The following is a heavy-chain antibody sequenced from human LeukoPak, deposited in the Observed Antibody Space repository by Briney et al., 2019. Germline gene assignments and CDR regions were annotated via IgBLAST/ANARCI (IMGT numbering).Heavy chain of an antibody. J-gene: IGHJ4*02. Sequence: SETLSLTCAVYGVSFSGYYWSWIRQPPGKGLEWIGELNHSGGTNYKPSLKSRVTISVDTSKNQFSLKLSSVTAADTAVYYCARGAPGYCSGDSCHSGFDYWGQGTLVTVSS. CDR1: GVSFSGYY. CDR2: LNHSGGT. D-gene: IGHD2-15*01. CDR3: ARGAPGYCSGDSCHSGFDY. V-gene: IGHV4-34*01.